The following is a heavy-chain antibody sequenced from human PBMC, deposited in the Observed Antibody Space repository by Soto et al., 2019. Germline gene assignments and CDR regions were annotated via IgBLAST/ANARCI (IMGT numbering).Heavy chain of an antibody. Sequence: SDALALNCTVSGRSISSYYWSWIRQPPGEGLEWIGYIYYSGSTNYNPSLKSRVTISVDASKNQFSLKLSPVTAADTAVYYCARGYYYDSSGSADAFDIWGQGTMVTLSS. J-gene: IGHJ3*02. CDR1: GRSISSYY. CDR2: IYYSGST. D-gene: IGHD3-22*01. CDR3: ARGYYYDSSGSADAFDI. V-gene: IGHV4-59*01.